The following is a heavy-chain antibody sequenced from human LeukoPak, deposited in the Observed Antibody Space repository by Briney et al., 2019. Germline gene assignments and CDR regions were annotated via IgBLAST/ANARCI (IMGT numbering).Heavy chain of an antibody. V-gene: IGHV3-30-3*01. Sequence: QSGGSLRLSCAASGFTFSSYAMHWARQAPGKGLEWVAVISYDGSNKYYADSVKGRFTISRDNSKNTLYLQMNSLRAEDTAVYYCARVRVDTAMVACYFDYWGQGTLVTVSS. D-gene: IGHD5-18*01. CDR3: ARVRVDTAMVACYFDY. CDR2: ISYDGSNK. CDR1: GFTFSSYA. J-gene: IGHJ4*02.